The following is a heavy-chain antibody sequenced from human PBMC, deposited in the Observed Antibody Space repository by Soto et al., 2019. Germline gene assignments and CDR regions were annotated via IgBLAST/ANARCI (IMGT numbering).Heavy chain of an antibody. V-gene: IGHV3-53*01. CDR2: LYTGGSA. Sequence: PGGSLRLSCAASGFSVTDHYMTWVRQAPGKGLEWVSVLYTGGSAYYGDSVKGRFTISRDSSTNTLYLQMNSLKVGDTAFYFCARSFNDWTTYFDYWSGGTLVTVSS. CDR1: GFSVTDHY. D-gene: IGHD3-9*01. CDR3: ARSFNDWTTYFDY. J-gene: IGHJ4*02.